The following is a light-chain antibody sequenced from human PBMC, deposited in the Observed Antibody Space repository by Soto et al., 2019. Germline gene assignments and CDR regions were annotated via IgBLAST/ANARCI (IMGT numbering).Light chain of an antibody. J-gene: IGKJ2*01. Sequence: EVVLTQSPGTLSLSAGERATLSCRASQSVASNRLAWYQQKPGQAPRLLIYAASTRAAGIPDRFSGSGSGTDFTLTISRLEPEDFAVYYCQQYGSSPYTFGQGTKLEIK. CDR3: QQYGSSPYT. CDR1: QSVASNR. CDR2: AAS. V-gene: IGKV3-20*01.